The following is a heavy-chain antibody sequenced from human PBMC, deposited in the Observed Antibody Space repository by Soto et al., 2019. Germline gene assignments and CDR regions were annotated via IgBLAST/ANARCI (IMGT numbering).Heavy chain of an antibody. CDR1: GFTFSSYA. J-gene: IGHJ4*02. CDR3: AKKIGGGTGYYCCDY. D-gene: IGHD3-9*01. CDR2: ISGSCGST. V-gene: IGHV3-23*01. Sequence: EVQLLESGGGLVQPRGSLRLSCAASGFTFSSYAMSWVRQAPGKGLEWVSAISGSCGSTYYADSVKDRFTISRDNSKNTLYLQMTSLRAEDTAVYYCAKKIGGGTGYYCCDYWGQGTLVTVSS.